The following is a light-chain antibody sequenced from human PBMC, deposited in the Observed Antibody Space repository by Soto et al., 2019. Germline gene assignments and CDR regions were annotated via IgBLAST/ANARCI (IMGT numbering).Light chain of an antibody. V-gene: IGLV1-47*02. Sequence: QSVLTQPPSASGTPGQRVTISCSGSSSNIGSNYVYWYQQLPGTAPKLLIYSNNQRPSGVPDRFSGSKSGTSASLAISGLRSEDEADYYCAAWDDNLSRPVFGGGTKLTVL. CDR3: AAWDDNLSRPV. CDR1: SSNIGSNY. CDR2: SNN. J-gene: IGLJ3*02.